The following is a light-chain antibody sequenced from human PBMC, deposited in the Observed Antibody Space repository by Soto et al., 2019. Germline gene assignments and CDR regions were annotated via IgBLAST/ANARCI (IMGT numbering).Light chain of an antibody. Sequence: DIQMTQSPSTLSASVGDRVTITCRASQSIGSWLAWYQQKPGRAPNLLIYRASSLESGVPSRFSGSGSGTEFTLTISSLQPDDFATYYCQQYNSYTWTFGQGTKVDI. CDR3: QQYNSYTWT. CDR1: QSIGSW. J-gene: IGKJ1*01. CDR2: RAS. V-gene: IGKV1-5*03.